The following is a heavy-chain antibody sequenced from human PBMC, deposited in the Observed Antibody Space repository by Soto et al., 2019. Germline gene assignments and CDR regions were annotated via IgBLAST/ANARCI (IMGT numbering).Heavy chain of an antibody. CDR2: IWYDGSNK. V-gene: IGHV3-33*01. CDR1: GFTFSSYG. CDR3: ARESPGYGMDV. Sequence: QVQLVESGGSVVQPGRSLRLSCAASGFTFSSYGMHWVRQAPGKGLEWVAVIWYDGSNKYYADSVKGRFTISRDNSKNTLYLQMNSLRAEDTAVYYCARESPGYGMDVWGQGTTVTVSS. J-gene: IGHJ6*02.